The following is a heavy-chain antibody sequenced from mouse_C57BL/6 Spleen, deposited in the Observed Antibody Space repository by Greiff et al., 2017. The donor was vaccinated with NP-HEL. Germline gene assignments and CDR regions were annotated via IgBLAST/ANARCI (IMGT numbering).Heavy chain of an antibody. D-gene: IGHD2-2*01. CDR2: FYPGSGSI. J-gene: IGHJ3*01. V-gene: IGHV1-62-2*01. Sequence: QVHVKQSGAELVKPGASVKLSCKASGYTFTEYTIHWVKQRSGQGLEWIGWFYPGSGSIKYNEKFKDKATLTADKSSSTVYMELSRLTSEDSAVYFCARHEGDDYGYDLWFAYWGQGTLVTVSA. CDR1: GYTFTEYT. CDR3: ARHEGDDYGYDLWFAY.